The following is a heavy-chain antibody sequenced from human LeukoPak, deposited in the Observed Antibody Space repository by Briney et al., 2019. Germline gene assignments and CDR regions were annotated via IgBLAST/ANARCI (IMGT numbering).Heavy chain of an antibody. D-gene: IGHD6-13*01. Sequence: PGGSLRLSCAASGFTFSSYSMNWVRQAPGKGLEWVSSISSSSSYIYYADSVKGRFTISRDNAKNSLYLQMNSLRAEDTAVYYCARDDLIAAAGYDYWGQGTLVTVSS. J-gene: IGHJ4*02. CDR2: ISSSSSYI. CDR1: GFTFSSYS. CDR3: ARDDLIAAAGYDY. V-gene: IGHV3-21*01.